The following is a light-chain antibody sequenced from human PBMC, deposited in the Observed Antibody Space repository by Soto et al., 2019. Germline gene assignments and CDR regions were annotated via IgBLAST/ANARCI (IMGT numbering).Light chain of an antibody. Sequence: DIPLTQSPSSLCASVGDRVTITCRASQTISNYLNWYQMKPGKAPKLLIYGASSLQNGVPPRFSGSGSGTAFALTIRNLEPEDFASYFCQQSYTSPTFGPGTKVDL. CDR2: GAS. J-gene: IGKJ3*01. CDR1: QTISNY. CDR3: QQSYTSPT. V-gene: IGKV1-39*01.